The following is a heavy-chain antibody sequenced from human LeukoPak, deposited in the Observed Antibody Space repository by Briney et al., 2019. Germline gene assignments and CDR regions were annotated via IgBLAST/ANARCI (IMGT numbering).Heavy chain of an antibody. Sequence: AAVKVSFKSSGYEFTDFYIHWVRQAPGQRPEWMGWIHPNSGATNYARVFQGRVTMTRDTSISTAYMELGSLKFDDRAVYYCARLRGGFDSGDYWGQGSLVTVSS. J-gene: IGHJ4*02. D-gene: IGHD5-12*01. CDR3: ARLRGGFDSGDY. CDR2: IHPNSGAT. CDR1: GYEFTDFY. V-gene: IGHV1-2*02.